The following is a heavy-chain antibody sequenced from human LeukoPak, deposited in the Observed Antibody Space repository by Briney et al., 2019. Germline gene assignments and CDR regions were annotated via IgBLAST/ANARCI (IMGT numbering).Heavy chain of an antibody. CDR3: ARDGDPYYYDSSGYPSSSEYFQH. D-gene: IGHD3-22*01. V-gene: IGHV3-48*03. Sequence: GSPRVSRASFGFIFSSYELNWVRQAPGKGLGWVSYISSSGSTIYYEDSVKGRFTIAIDNAKNPLYLQMNSLRAEDTAVYYCARDGDPYYYDSSGYPSSSEYFQHWGQGTLVTASS. J-gene: IGHJ1*01. CDR2: ISSSGSTI. CDR1: GFIFSSYE.